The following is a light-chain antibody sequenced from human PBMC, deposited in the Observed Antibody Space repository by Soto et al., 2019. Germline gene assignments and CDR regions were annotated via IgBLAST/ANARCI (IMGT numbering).Light chain of an antibody. CDR2: KAS. Sequence: DIQMTQSPSTLSASVGDRVTITCRASQSISTWLAWYQQKPGKAPKLLIYKASSLESGVPSRFRGSGSGTEFTLTISSLQPDDFATYYCQQYNSFPTFGQGPKVEIK. CDR1: QSISTW. J-gene: IGKJ1*01. CDR3: QQYNSFPT. V-gene: IGKV1-5*03.